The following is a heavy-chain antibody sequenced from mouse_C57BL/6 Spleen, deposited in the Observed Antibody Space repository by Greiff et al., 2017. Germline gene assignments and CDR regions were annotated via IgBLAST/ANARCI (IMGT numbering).Heavy chain of an antibody. J-gene: IGHJ4*01. Sequence: VQLQQPGAELVKPGASVKLSCKASGYTFTSYWMHWVKQRPGQGLEWIGMIHPNSGSTNYTEKFTSKATLTVDKSSSTAYMQLSSLTSEDSAVDDCASAAIDNYDSSPSYYAMDYWGQGTSVTVSS. CDR2: IHPNSGST. CDR3: ASAAIDNYDSSPSYYAMDY. V-gene: IGHV1-64*01. D-gene: IGHD1-1*01. CDR1: GYTFTSYW.